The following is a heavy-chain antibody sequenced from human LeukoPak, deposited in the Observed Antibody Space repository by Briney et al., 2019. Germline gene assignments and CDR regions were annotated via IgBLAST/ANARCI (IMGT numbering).Heavy chain of an antibody. Sequence: PGGSLRLSXAASGFTFSSYGMHWVRQAPGKGLEWLAFIRYDGSNKYYVDSVKGRFTISRDNSKNTLYLQMNSLRAEDTAVYYCAKDLWSHSSGYFDYWGQGTLVTVSS. D-gene: IGHD3-22*01. CDR1: GFTFSSYG. CDR3: AKDLWSHSSGYFDY. V-gene: IGHV3-30*02. J-gene: IGHJ4*02. CDR2: IRYDGSNK.